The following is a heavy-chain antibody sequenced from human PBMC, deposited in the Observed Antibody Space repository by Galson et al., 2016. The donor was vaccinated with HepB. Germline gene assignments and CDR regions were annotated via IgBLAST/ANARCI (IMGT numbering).Heavy chain of an antibody. J-gene: IGHJ6*02. V-gene: IGHV1-8*01. CDR3: PSHSTWSTGSYGFNV. CDR1: GYTFTSYD. D-gene: IGHD2/OR15-2a*01. Sequence: SVKVSCKASGYTFTSYDIYWVRQATGHGLEWVGWMNPNTGNTDYAQKFQGRVTMTRDTSISTVYMELSSLKSEDTAVYYCPSHSTWSTGSYGFNVWGQGTTVTVSS. CDR2: MNPNTGNT.